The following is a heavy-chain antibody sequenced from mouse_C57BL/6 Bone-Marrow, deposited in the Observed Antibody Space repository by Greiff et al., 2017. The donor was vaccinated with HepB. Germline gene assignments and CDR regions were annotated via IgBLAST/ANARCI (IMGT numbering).Heavy chain of an antibody. CDR1: GFSLTSYG. CDR3: AKDYYGSSSLAY. Sequence: VQRVESGPGLVAPSQSLSITCTVSGFSLTSYGVSWVRQPPGKGLEWLGVIWGDGSTNYHSALISRLSFSKDNSKSQVFLKLNRLQTDDTATYYCAKDYYGSSSLAYWGQGTLVTVSA. CDR2: IWGDGST. V-gene: IGHV2-3*01. J-gene: IGHJ3*01. D-gene: IGHD1-1*01.